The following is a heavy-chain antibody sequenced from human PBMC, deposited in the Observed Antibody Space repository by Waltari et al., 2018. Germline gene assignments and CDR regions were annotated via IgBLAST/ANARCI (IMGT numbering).Heavy chain of an antibody. J-gene: IGHJ2*01. V-gene: IGHV4-59*08. CDR3: TRFNWYFDL. Sequence: QVQLQESGPGLVKPSETLSLTCTVPGASISSYFWSWVRQPPGKGLEWIGYIYYSGTINYNPSLKSRVTMSLDTSKNQFSLKLNSVTAADTAVYYCTRFNWYFDLWGRGTLVTVSS. CDR1: GASISSYF. CDR2: IYYSGTI.